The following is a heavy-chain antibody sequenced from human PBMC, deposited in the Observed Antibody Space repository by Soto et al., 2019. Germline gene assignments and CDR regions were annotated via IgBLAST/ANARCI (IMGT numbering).Heavy chain of an antibody. CDR3: AIAPYDILTGYYFDY. CDR1: GFTFSSYS. D-gene: IGHD3-9*01. J-gene: IGHJ4*02. Sequence: AGGSLRLSCAASGFTFSSYSMNWVRQAPGKGLEWVSYISSSSSTIYYADSVKGRFTISRDNAKNSLYLQMNSLRAEDTAVYYCAIAPYDILTGYYFDYRGQRTPVTVSS. CDR2: ISSSSSTI. V-gene: IGHV3-48*01.